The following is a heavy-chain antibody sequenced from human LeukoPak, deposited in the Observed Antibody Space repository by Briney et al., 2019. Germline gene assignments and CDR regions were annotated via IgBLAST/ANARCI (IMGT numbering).Heavy chain of an antibody. Sequence: SVKVSCKASGGTFSSYTISWVRQAPGQGVEWMGRIIPILGIANYAQKFQGRVTITADKSTSTAYMELSSLRSEDTAVYYCARVAYDSSGYPLYYYYGMDVWGQGTTVTVSS. CDR3: ARVAYDSSGYPLYYYYGMDV. V-gene: IGHV1-69*02. D-gene: IGHD3-22*01. CDR1: GGTFSSYT. CDR2: IIPILGIA. J-gene: IGHJ6*02.